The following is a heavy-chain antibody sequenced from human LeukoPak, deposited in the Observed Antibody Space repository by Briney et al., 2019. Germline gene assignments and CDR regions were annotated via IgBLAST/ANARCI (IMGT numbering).Heavy chain of an antibody. CDR2: IIPIFGTA. J-gene: IGHJ6*02. V-gene: IGHV1-69*13. CDR3: ARAPVGRLRYYYYYGMDV. CDR1: GGTFSSYA. D-gene: IGHD1-26*01. Sequence: SVKVSCKASGGTFSSYAISWVRQAPGQGLEWTGGIIPIFGTANYAQKFQGRVTITADESTSTAYMELSSLRSEDTAVYYCARAPVGRLRYYYYYGMDVWGQGTTVTVSS.